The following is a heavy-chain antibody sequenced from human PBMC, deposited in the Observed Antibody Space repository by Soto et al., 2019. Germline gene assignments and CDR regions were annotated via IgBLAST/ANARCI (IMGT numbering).Heavy chain of an antibody. Sequence: QVQLVQSGAEVKKPGASVKVSCKASGYTFTSYGISWVRQAPGQGLEWMGWISAYNGNTNYAQKLQGRVTMTTDTSTSTAYMELRSLRSDDTAVYYCARAPTFGVVIIEPYYFDYWGQGTLVTVSS. CDR1: GYTFTSYG. CDR3: ARAPTFGVVIIEPYYFDY. J-gene: IGHJ4*02. V-gene: IGHV1-18*01. D-gene: IGHD3-3*01. CDR2: ISAYNGNT.